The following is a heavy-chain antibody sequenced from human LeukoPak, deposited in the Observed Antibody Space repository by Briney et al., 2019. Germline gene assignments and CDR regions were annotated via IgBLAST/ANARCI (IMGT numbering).Heavy chain of an antibody. CDR2: IYHSGST. Sequence: SETLSLTCAVSGGSISRSNWWSWVRQSPGKGLEWIGEIYHSGSTNYNPSLKSRVTISVDTSKNQFSLTLSSVTAADTAVYYCARVARCTSCFDVDYWGQGTLVTVSS. CDR3: ARVARCTSCFDVDY. D-gene: IGHD2-2*01. CDR1: GGSISRSNW. V-gene: IGHV4-4*02. J-gene: IGHJ4*02.